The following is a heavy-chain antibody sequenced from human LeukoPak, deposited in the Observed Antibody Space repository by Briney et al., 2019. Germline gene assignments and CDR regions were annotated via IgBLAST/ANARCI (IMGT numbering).Heavy chain of an antibody. CDR3: ARSYTSGWRGDY. Sequence: ASVKVSCKASGYTFTSYAMHWVRLAPGQRLEWMGWINAGNGNTKYSQKFQGRVTITRDTSASTAYMELSSLISEDTAVYYCARSYTSGWRGDYWGQGTLVTVSS. CDR1: GYTFTSYA. CDR2: INAGNGNT. D-gene: IGHD6-19*01. J-gene: IGHJ4*02. V-gene: IGHV1-3*01.